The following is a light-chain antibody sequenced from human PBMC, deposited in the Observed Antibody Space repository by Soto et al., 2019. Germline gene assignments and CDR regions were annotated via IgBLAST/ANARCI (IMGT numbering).Light chain of an antibody. V-gene: IGKV3-20*01. J-gene: IGKJ1*01. Sequence: EIVLTQSPGTLSLSPGERATPSCRASQSVSSSYLAWYQQKPGQAPRLLIYGASSRATGIPDRFSGSGSGTDFTLTISRLEPEDFAVYYCQQYGSSPWTFGQGTKVDI. CDR2: GAS. CDR1: QSVSSSY. CDR3: QQYGSSPWT.